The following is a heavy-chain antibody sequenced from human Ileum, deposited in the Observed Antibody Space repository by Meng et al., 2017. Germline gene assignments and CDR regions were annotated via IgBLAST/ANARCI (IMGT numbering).Heavy chain of an antibody. CDR3: ARDRDSSGYYPY. V-gene: IGHV4-30-4*01. CDR2: IYYSGST. Sequence: QVQLQESGPGLVKPSQTLSLTCTVSGGSISSGDYYWSWIRQPLGKGLEWIGYIYYSGSTYYNPSLKSRLTISVDTSKNQFSLKLSSVTAADTVVYYCARDRDSSGYYPYWGQGTLVTVSS. J-gene: IGHJ4*02. CDR1: GGSISSGDYY. D-gene: IGHD3-22*01.